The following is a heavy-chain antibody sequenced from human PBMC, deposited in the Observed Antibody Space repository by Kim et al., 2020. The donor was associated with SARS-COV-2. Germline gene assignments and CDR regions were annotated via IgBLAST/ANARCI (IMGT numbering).Heavy chain of an antibody. V-gene: IGHV4-31*03. CDR1: GGSISSGGYY. Sequence: SETLSLTCTVSGGSISSGGYYWSWIRQHPGKGLEWIGYIYYSGSTYYNPSLKSRVTISVDTSKNQFSLKLSSVTAADTAVYYCARGQGXITMIVVVVGAFXXWGQGTLVTXSS. CDR2: IYYSGST. J-gene: IGHJ4*02. CDR3: ARGQGXITMIVVVVGAFXX. D-gene: IGHD3-22*01.